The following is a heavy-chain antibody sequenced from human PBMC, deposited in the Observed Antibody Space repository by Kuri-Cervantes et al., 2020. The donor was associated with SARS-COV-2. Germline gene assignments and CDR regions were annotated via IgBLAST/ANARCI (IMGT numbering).Heavy chain of an antibody. Sequence: GESLKISCAASGFTVSSNYMIWVRQAPGKGLEWVSVIYSGGSTYYSDSVKGRLTISRDNSKNTLYLQMNSLRAKDTAVYYCARDLGTNQGRDYWGQGTLVTVSS. D-gene: IGHD1-1*01. V-gene: IGHV3-66*02. CDR1: GFTVSSNY. CDR2: IYSGGST. J-gene: IGHJ4*02. CDR3: ARDLGTNQGRDY.